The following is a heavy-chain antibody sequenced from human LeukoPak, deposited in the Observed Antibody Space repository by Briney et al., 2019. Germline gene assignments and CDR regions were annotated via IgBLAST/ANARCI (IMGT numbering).Heavy chain of an antibody. Sequence: SETLSLNCTVSGGSISSYYWSWIRQPAGKGLEWIGRIYTSGSTNYNPSLKSRVTMSVDTSKNQFSLKLSSVTAADTAVYYCARAGGGYGHYYYYYGMDVWGQGTTVTVSS. CDR2: IYTSGST. D-gene: IGHD5-12*01. CDR1: GGSISSYY. J-gene: IGHJ6*02. CDR3: ARAGGGYGHYYYYYGMDV. V-gene: IGHV4-4*07.